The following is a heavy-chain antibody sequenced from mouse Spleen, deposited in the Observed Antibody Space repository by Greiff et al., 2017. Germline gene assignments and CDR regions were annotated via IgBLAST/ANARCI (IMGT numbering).Heavy chain of an antibody. CDR3: ARGLLGHYFDY. V-gene: IGHV1-69*01. CDR1: GYTFTSYW. D-gene: IGHD2-3*01. Sequence: VQLKQPGAELVMPGASVKLSCKASGYTFTSYWMHWVKQRPGQGLEWIGEIDPSDSYTNYNQKFKGKATLTVDKSSSTAYMQLSSLTSEDSAVYYCARGLLGHYFDYWGQGTTLTVSS. CDR2: IDPSDSYT. J-gene: IGHJ2*01.